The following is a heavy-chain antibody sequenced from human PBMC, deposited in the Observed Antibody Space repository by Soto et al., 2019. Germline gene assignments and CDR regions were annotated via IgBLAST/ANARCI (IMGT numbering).Heavy chain of an antibody. J-gene: IGHJ4*02. CDR1: GGSISSYY. CDR2: IYYSGST. V-gene: IGHV4-59*01. Sequence: SETLSLTCTVSGGSISSYYWSWIRQPPGKGLEWTGYIYYSGSTNYNPSPNSRVTISVDTSKNEFSMKLSSVTAADTAVYYCARAAVATTIDYWGQGTLVTVS. D-gene: IGHD5-12*01. CDR3: ARAAVATTIDY.